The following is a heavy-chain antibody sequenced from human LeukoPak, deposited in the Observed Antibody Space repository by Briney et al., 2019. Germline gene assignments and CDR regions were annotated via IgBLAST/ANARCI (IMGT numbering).Heavy chain of an antibody. Sequence: GGSLRLSCAASGFIFSSYWMAWVRQAPGKGLEWVSAISGSGGSTYYADSVKGRFTISRDNSKNTLYLQMNSLRAEDTAVYYCAKVRVGLGIAAAAGEFDYWGQGTLVTVSS. J-gene: IGHJ4*02. V-gene: IGHV3-23*01. CDR1: GFIFSSYW. D-gene: IGHD6-13*01. CDR2: ISGSGGST. CDR3: AKVRVGLGIAAAAGEFDY.